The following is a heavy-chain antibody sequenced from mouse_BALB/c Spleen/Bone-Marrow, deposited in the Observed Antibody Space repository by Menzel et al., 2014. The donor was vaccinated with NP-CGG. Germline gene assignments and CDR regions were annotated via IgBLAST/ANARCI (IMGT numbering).Heavy chain of an antibody. D-gene: IGHD2-4*01. V-gene: IGHV5-9-2*01. J-gene: IGHJ3*01. Sequence: EVKLVESGRGLVKSGGSLKLSSAAFGFSFSNYGMSWVRPTPEKRLGWVANISRDGSYTFYSDSGKGRFNISRDNTKNNLSLQLSSLRSEDTALYYCARHAYYDQTEVSFVYWGQGTLVTVSA. CDR1: GFSFSNYG. CDR2: ISRDGSYT. CDR3: ARHAYYDQTEVSFVY.